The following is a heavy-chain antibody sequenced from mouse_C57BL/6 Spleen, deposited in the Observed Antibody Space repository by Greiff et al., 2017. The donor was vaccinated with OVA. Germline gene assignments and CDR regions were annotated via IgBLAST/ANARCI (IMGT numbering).Heavy chain of an antibody. D-gene: IGHD1-1*01. Sequence: VQLQQSGPELVKPGASVKISCKASGYTFTDYYMNWVKQSHGKSLEWIGDINPNNGGTSYNQKFKGKATLTVDKSSSTAYMELRSLTSEDSAVYYCARYPLYYGSSLDYWGQGTTLTVSS. CDR3: ARYPLYYGSSLDY. CDR2: INPNNGGT. CDR1: GYTFTDYY. J-gene: IGHJ2*01. V-gene: IGHV1-26*01.